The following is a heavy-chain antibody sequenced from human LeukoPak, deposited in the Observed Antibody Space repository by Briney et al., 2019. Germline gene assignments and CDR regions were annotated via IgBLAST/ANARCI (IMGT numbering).Heavy chain of an antibody. CDR3: ARVATTVTHDAFDI. CDR1: GFTFSSYS. D-gene: IGHD4-17*01. J-gene: IGHJ3*02. V-gene: IGHV3-21*01. CDR2: ISSSSTYI. Sequence: GGSLRLSCAASGFTFSSYSMNWVRQAPGKGLEWVSSISSSSTYIYYADSVKGRFTISRDNAKNSLYLQMNSLRAEDTAVYYCARVATTVTHDAFDIWGQGTMVTVPS.